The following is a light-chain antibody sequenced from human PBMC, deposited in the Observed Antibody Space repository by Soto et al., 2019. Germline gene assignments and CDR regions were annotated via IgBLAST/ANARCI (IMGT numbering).Light chain of an antibody. CDR3: QQYNNWPPWT. CDR1: QSVSSD. CDR2: GAS. Sequence: EIVMTQSPATLSVSPGERVTLSCRASQSVSSDLAWYQQKPGQAPRLLIYGASTRATGIPARFSGSGSGTEFTLTISSLLSADFAVYYCQQYNNWPPWTFGQGTKVEIK. V-gene: IGKV3-15*01. J-gene: IGKJ1*01.